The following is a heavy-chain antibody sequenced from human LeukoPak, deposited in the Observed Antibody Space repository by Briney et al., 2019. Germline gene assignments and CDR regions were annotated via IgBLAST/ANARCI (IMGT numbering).Heavy chain of an antibody. D-gene: IGHD2-21*02. CDR2: IYPADSDA. J-gene: IGHJ4*02. V-gene: IGHV5-51*01. Sequence: GESLQISCQVSGFSFTNYWIGWVRQMPGKGLEWMGIIYPADSDARYSPSFQGQVTISADESIYTAYLQWSSLKASDTATYYCARRSVTASYTYFDYWGQGTLVTVSS. CDR3: ARRSVTASYTYFDY. CDR1: GFSFTNYW.